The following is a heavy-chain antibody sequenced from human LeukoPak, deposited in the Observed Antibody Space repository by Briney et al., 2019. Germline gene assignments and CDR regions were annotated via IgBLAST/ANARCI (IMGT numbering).Heavy chain of an antibody. V-gene: IGHV1-2*02. Sequence: ASVKVSCKASGYTLTGYYLHWVRQAPGQGLEWMGWINPNTGATHSAQKFLGRITMTRDTSISTAYMDLSRLRSDDTAVYYCARDRVGSGWPRPYYFEVWGQGTLVTVSS. D-gene: IGHD6-19*01. J-gene: IGHJ4*02. CDR3: ARDRVGSGWPRPYYFEV. CDR1: GYTLTGYY. CDR2: INPNTGAT.